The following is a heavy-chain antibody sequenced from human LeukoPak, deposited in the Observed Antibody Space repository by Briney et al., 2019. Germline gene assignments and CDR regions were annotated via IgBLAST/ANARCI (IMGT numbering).Heavy chain of an antibody. CDR1: GFTFSSYA. D-gene: IGHD1-26*01. CDR3: AKDSRYSGSYPNWFDP. J-gene: IGHJ5*02. Sequence: LPGGSLRLSCAASGFTFSSYAMHWVRQAPGKGLEWVAVISYDGSNKYYADSVKGRFTISRDNSKNTLYLQMNSLRAEDTAVYYCAKDSRYSGSYPNWFDPWGQGTLVIVSS. V-gene: IGHV3-30-3*01. CDR2: ISYDGSNK.